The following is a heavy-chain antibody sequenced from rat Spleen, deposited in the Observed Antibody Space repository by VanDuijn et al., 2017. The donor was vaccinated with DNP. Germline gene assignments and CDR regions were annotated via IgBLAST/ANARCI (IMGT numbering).Heavy chain of an antibody. J-gene: IGHJ2*01. CDR3: AGRPPPTRGPFDY. CDR2: ISYDGSDT. CDR1: RITFSDHN. Sequence: EVQLVESGGGLVQPGRSLKLSCVVSRITFSDHNMAWVRQAPKKGLEWVATISYDGSDTYYRDSVKGRFTIPRDNAKSTLYLQMDSLRSEDTATYYCAGRPPPTRGPFDYWGQGVTVTVSS. D-gene: IGHD1-4*01. V-gene: IGHV5-7*01.